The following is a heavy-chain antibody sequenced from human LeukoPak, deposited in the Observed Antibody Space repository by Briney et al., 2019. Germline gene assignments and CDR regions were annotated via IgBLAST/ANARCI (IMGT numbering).Heavy chain of an antibody. CDR2: IYPGDSDT. CDR3: ARLEDIVTHNWFDP. Sequence: GEALKISFQGSGYRFTSYWIGWVRQMPGKGLEGMGIIYPGDSDTRYSPSFQGQVTISADKSISTACLQWSSLKASDTAMYYCARLEDIVTHNWFDPWGQGTLVTVSS. D-gene: IGHD2-15*01. V-gene: IGHV5-51*01. CDR1: GYRFTSYW. J-gene: IGHJ5*02.